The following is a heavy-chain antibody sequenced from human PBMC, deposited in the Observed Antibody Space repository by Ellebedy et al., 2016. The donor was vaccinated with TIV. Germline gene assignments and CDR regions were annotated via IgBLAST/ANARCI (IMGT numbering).Heavy chain of an antibody. CDR1: GYTFTNYW. J-gene: IGHJ3*02. CDR2: IYPGDSVS. CDR3: ATHYGGGGHDGFDI. V-gene: IGHV5-51*01. Sequence: PGGSLRLSCKVSGYTFTNYWIGWVRQMPGKGLEWMGIIYPGDSVSRYNPSFRGQVTMSVDKSITTAYLQWSSLKASDTAMYYCATHYGGGGHDGFDIWGQGTTVIVSS. D-gene: IGHD4-23*01.